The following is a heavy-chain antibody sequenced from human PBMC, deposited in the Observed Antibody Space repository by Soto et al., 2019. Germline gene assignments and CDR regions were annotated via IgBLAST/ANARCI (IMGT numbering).Heavy chain of an antibody. CDR2: ISYDGSNK. D-gene: IGHD4-4*01. CDR1: GFTFSSYG. V-gene: IGHV3-30*18. CDR3: AKDTAFDYSKREIDY. J-gene: IGHJ4*02. Sequence: GGSLRLSCAASGFTFSSYGMHWVRQAPGKGLEWVAVISYDGSNKYYADSVKGRFTISRDNSKNTLYLQMNSLRAEDTAVYYCAKDTAFDYSKREIDYWGQGTLVTVSS.